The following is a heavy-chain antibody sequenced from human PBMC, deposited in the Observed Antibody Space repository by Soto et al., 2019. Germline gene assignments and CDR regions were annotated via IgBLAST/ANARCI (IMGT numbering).Heavy chain of an antibody. V-gene: IGHV4-30-2*01. Sequence: QLQLQESGSGLVKPSQTLSLTCAVSGGSISSGGYSWGWKRQPPGEGREWIGYTYPSGSTYYKPSLQSRVTIAVDTSKNQFSLKLNSVTAADTAVYYCARGDYDSWSGCCTGRGGCFDPLGQGTLVTVSS. J-gene: IGHJ5*02. CDR3: ARGDYDSWSGCCTGRGGCFDP. D-gene: IGHD3-3*01. CDR2: TYPSGST. CDR1: GGSISSGGYS.